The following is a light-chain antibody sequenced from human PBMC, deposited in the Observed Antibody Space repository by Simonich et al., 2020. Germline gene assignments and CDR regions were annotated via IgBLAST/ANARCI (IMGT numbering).Light chain of an antibody. CDR1: QSFLYSSNNKNY. Sequence: DIVMTQSPDSLAVSLGERATINCKSSQSFLYSSNNKNYLAWYQLKPGQPPKLLIYWASTRESGVPDRLSGSGSGTDFTLTISSLQAEDVAVYYCQQYYSTPWTFGQGTKVEIK. J-gene: IGKJ1*01. CDR2: WAS. V-gene: IGKV4-1*01. CDR3: QQYYSTPWT.